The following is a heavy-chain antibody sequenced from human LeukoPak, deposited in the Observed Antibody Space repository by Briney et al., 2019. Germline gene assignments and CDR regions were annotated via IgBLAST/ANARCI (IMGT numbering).Heavy chain of an antibody. CDR1: GFTFSSYA. D-gene: IGHD1-26*01. CDR3: ANIWSYYCFDY. CDR2: ISGSGGST. J-gene: IGHJ4*02. V-gene: IGHV3-23*01. Sequence: GGSLRLSCAASGFTFSSYAMSWVRQAPGKGLEWVSAISGSGGSTYYADSVKGRFTISRDNSKNTLYLQMNGLRAEDTAVYYCANIWSYYCFDYWGQGTLVTVSS.